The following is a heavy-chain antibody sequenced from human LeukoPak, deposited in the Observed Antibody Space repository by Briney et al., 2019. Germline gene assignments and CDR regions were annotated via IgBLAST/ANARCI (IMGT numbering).Heavy chain of an antibody. Sequence: SETLSLTCAVYGGCFSGYYWSWIRQHPGKGLEWIGYIYYSGSTYYNPSLKSRVTISVDTSKNQFSLKLSSVTAADTAVYYCATWAYSSSSASDYWGQGTLVTVSS. J-gene: IGHJ4*02. CDR2: IYYSGST. CDR3: ATWAYSSSSASDY. V-gene: IGHV4-31*11. CDR1: GGCFSGYY. D-gene: IGHD6-6*01.